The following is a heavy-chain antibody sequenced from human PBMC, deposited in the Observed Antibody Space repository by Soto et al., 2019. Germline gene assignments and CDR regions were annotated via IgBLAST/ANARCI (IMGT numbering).Heavy chain of an antibody. J-gene: IGHJ4*02. Sequence: QVQLVQSGAEVKKPESSVKVSCKAPGGTFSTYAISWVRQAPGQGLEWMGGIIPMFGTANNAQRFQDRVTITADESTNTVYMERSSLRSEDTAVYFCASGIQLWLRRINNGYSGWGQGTLVTVSS. D-gene: IGHD5-18*01. CDR2: IIPMFGTA. V-gene: IGHV1-69*12. CDR3: ASGIQLWLRRINNGYSG. CDR1: GGTFSTYA.